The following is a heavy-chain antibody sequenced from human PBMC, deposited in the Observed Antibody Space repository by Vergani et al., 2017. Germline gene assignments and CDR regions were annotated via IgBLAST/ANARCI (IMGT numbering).Heavy chain of an antibody. V-gene: IGHV1-24*01. CDR3: ATDDLYSSGYYYGDAFDI. CDR1: GYTLTELS. J-gene: IGHJ3*02. Sequence: QVQLVQSGAEVKKPGASVKVSCKVSGYTLTELSMHWVRQAPGKGLEWMGGFDPEDGETIYAQKFQGRVTMTEDTSTDTAYMELSSLRSEDTAVYYCATDDLYSSGYYYGDAFDIWGQGTMVTVSS. D-gene: IGHD3-22*01. CDR2: FDPEDGET.